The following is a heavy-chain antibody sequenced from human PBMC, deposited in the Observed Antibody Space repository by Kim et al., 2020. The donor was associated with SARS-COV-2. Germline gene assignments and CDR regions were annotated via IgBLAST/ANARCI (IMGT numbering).Heavy chain of an antibody. J-gene: IGHJ6*02. D-gene: IGHD2-2*02. Sequence: GGSLRLSCAASGFTFSDYYMSWIRQAPGKGLEWVSYISSSGSTIYYADSVKGRFTISRDNAKNSLYLQMNSLRAEDTAMYYCARDYGYCSSTSCYTYYYYGMDVWGQGTTVTVSS. CDR3: ARDYGYCSSTSCYTYYYYGMDV. V-gene: IGHV3-11*01. CDR1: GFTFSDYY. CDR2: ISSSGSTI.